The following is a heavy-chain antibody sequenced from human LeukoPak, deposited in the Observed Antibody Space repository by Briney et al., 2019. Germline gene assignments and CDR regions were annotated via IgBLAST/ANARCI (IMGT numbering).Heavy chain of an antibody. D-gene: IGHD6-19*01. CDR2: ISSSGNTI. Sequence: GGSLRLSCAASGFTFSSYEMNWVRQAPGKGLEWVSYISSSGNTIYYADSVKGRFTISRDNSKNTLYLQMNSLGAEDTAVYYCAKEWYSSGWSSFDYWGQGTLVTVSS. CDR3: AKEWYSSGWSSFDY. CDR1: GFTFSSYE. J-gene: IGHJ4*02. V-gene: IGHV3-48*03.